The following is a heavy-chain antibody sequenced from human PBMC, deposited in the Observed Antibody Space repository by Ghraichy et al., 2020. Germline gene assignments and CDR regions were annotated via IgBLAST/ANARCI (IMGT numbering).Heavy chain of an antibody. D-gene: IGHD3-3*01. Sequence: ASVKVSCRASGYTISDYYLHWVRQAPGQGLQWVGWINPNTGGTSLAQKIQDRVTMTRDTSNSSAYMELRGLSLDDTAVYYCARGPRISIFPPYSSPHWYFDIWGRGTLATVSS. CDR1: GYTISDYY. CDR3: ARGPRISIFPPYSSPHWYFDI. J-gene: IGHJ2*01. CDR2: INPNTGGT. V-gene: IGHV1-2*02.